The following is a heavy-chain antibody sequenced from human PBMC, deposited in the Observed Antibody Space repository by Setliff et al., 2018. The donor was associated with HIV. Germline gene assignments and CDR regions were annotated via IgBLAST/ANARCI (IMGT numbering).Heavy chain of an antibody. CDR3: VREFSEASPHFDS. V-gene: IGHV3-20*04. J-gene: IGHJ4*02. D-gene: IGHD3-3*01. Sequence: PGGSLSLSCEGSRFNFEEYGMSWVRQTPGKGLEWISGMNWNGERVVYADSVKGRFTIYREKAKKALYMQMNSLRVEDTALYYCVREFSEASPHFDSWGQGTLVTVSS. CDR2: MNWNGERV. CDR1: RFNFEEYG.